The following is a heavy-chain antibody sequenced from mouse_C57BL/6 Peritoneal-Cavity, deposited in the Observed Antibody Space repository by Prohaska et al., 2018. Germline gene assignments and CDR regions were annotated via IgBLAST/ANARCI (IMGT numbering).Heavy chain of an antibody. J-gene: IGHJ2*01. CDR3: ATQAYFGS. Sequence: SVKMSCKASGYTFTSYWITWVKQRPGQGLEWIGDIYPGSCSTNYNEKFKSMATLTVDTFSSIAYMQLISLTSEDSAVYYCATQAYFGSWGQGTTLTVSS. D-gene: IGHD3-2*02. CDR1: GYTFTSYW. CDR2: IYPGSCST. V-gene: IGHV1-55*01.